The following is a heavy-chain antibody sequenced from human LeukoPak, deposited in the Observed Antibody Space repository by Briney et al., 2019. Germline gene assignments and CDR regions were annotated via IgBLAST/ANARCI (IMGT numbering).Heavy chain of an antibody. D-gene: IGHD4-11*01. J-gene: IGHJ6*03. CDR3: ANQTDYIGYYYYMDV. CDR2: IYYSGST. CDR1: GGSISSYY. V-gene: IGHV4-59*03. Sequence: SETLSLTCTVSGGSISSYYWSWIRQPPGKGLEWIGYIYYSGSTNYNPSLKSRVTISVDTSKNQFSLKLSSVTAADTAVYYCANQTDYIGYYYYMDVWGKGTTVTVSS.